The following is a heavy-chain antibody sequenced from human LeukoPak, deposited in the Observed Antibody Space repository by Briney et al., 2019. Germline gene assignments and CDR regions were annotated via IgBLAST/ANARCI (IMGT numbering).Heavy chain of an antibody. CDR3: ARDTYETSGYYYGPFDY. V-gene: IGHV3-74*01. CDR1: GDTFSSYW. J-gene: IGHJ4*02. D-gene: IGHD3-22*01. CDR2: INIDGSST. Sequence: GGSLRLSCAASGDTFSSYWRHWGRQAPGKGGRWVSHINIDGSSTSYAASVKAPFTISRDNAKNTLNLQMNSLRAEDTAVYHCARDTYETSGYYYGPFDYWGQGTLVTVSS.